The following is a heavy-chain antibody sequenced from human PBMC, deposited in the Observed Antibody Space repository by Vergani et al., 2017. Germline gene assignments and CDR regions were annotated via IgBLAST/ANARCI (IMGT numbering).Heavy chain of an antibody. Sequence: QVQLQESGPGLVKPSETLSLTCTVSGDSVISTDYHWGWIRQPPGKGLEWIGSMDDSGSTSYNPSLESRISISFETSKNRFSLRLTSVTAADTAVYYCASKRGACRAAYCHSYDFWGPGTLVGVSS. J-gene: IGHJ4*02. CDR2: MDDSGST. V-gene: IGHV4-39*01. CDR3: ASKRGACRAAYCHSYDF. D-gene: IGHD2-15*01. CDR1: GDSVISTDYH.